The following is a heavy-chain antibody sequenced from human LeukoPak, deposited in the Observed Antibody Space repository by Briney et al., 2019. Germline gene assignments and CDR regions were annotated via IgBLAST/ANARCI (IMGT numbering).Heavy chain of an antibody. V-gene: IGHV3-43*02. CDR2: ISGDGGST. CDR1: GFTFDDYA. CDR3: AKDGGPGSGWYGRYYYGMEV. J-gene: IGHJ6*02. D-gene: IGHD6-19*01. Sequence: PGGSLRLSCAAPGFTFDDYAMHWVRQAPGKGLEWVSLISGDGGSTYYADSVKGRFTISRDNSKNSLYLQMNSLRTEDTALYYCAKDGGPGSGWYGRYYYGMEVWGQGTTVTVSS.